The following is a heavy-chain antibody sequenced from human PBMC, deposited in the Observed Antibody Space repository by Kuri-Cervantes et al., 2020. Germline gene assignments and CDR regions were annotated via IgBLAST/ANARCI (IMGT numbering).Heavy chain of an antibody. CDR1: GGSFSGYY. CDR3: ARVVGYSSSWTFDYYYYMDV. CDR2: INHSGST. D-gene: IGHD6-13*01. V-gene: IGHV4-34*01. J-gene: IGHJ6*03. Sequence: ESLKISCAVYGGSFSGYYWSWIRQPPGKGLEWIGEINHSGSTNYNPSLKSRVTISVDTSKNQFSLKLSSATAADTAVYYCARVVGYSSSWTFDYYYYMDVWGKGTTVTVSS.